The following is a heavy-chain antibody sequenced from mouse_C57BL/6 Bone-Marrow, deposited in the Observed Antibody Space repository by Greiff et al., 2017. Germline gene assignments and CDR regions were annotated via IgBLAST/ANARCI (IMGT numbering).Heavy chain of an antibody. Sequence: DVQLVESGPELVKPGASVKMSCKASGYTFTDYNMHWVKQSHGKSLEWIGYINPNNGGTSYNQKFKGKATLTVNKSSSTAYMELRSLTSEDSAVYYCAGCTTVVANDWYFDVGGTGTTVTVSS. V-gene: IGHV1-22*01. J-gene: IGHJ1*03. CDR1: GYTFTDYN. CDR3: AGCTTVVANDWYFDV. D-gene: IGHD1-1*01. CDR2: INPNNGGT.